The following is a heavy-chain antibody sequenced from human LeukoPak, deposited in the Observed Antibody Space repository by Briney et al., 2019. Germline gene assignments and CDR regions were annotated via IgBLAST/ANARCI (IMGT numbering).Heavy chain of an antibody. CDR2: INHSGST. V-gene: IGHV4-34*01. D-gene: IGHD6-13*01. J-gene: IGHJ4*02. Sequence: PSETLSLTCAVYGGSFSGYYWSWIRQPPGKGLEWIGEINHSGSTNYNPSLKSRVTISVDTSKNQFSPKLSSVTAADTAVYYCARGVAADSYYFDYWGQGTLVTVSS. CDR3: ARGVAADSYYFDY. CDR1: GGSFSGYY.